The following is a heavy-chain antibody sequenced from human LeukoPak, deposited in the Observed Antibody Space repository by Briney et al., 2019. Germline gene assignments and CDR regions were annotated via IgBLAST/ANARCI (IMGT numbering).Heavy chain of an antibody. D-gene: IGHD4-17*01. J-gene: IGHJ6*02. V-gene: IGHV4-34*01. Sequence: SETLSLTCAVYGGSFSGYYWSWIRQPPGKGLEWIGEINHSGSTNYNPSLKSRVTISVDTSKNQFSLKLSSVTAADTAVYYCARSLRTLRSMDVWGQGTTVTVSS. CDR1: GGSFSGYY. CDR2: INHSGST. CDR3: ARSLRTLRSMDV.